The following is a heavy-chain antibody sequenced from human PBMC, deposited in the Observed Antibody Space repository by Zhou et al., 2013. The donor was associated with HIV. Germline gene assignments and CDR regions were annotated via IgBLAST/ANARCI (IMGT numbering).Heavy chain of an antibody. J-gene: IGHJ3*01. CDR3: ARDRVGVAVAATKVNGLGF. CDR1: GYTFTSYG. D-gene: IGHD6-19*01. V-gene: IGHV1-18*01. Sequence: QVQVVQSGGEVKKPGASVKVSCKVSGYTFTSYGISWVRQAPGQGLEWMGWISAYNGDTKYAQNLQGRVTMTTDTSTRTVYMELRSLRSDDTAIYYCARDRVGVAVAATKVNGLGFWGQGDNGHRLF. CDR2: ISAYNGDT.